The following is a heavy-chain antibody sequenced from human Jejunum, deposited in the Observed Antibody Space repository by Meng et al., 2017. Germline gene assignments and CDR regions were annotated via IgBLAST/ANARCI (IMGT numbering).Heavy chain of an antibody. D-gene: IGHD5-12*01. V-gene: IGHV4-4*02. CDR1: GGSISSINW. J-gene: IGHJ4*02. Sequence: QVPLQESGPRLVKPSGTLSLTCAVSGGSISSINWWSWVRQPPGRGLEWIGEIYHSGSTNSNASLNASLKSRVTISVDTSKNQFSLKLSSVTAADTAMYYCARAQGDIVATHDYWGQGTLVTVSS. CDR3: ARAQGDIVATHDY. CDR2: IYHSGST.